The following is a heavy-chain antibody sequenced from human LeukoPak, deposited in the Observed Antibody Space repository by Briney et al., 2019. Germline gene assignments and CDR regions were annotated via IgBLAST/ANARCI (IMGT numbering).Heavy chain of an antibody. D-gene: IGHD5-24*01. J-gene: IGHJ4*02. CDR3: ARAFGYNSDFFDY. Sequence: GGSLRLSCAASGFTFSSYSMNWVRQAPGKGLEWVSAISGSGGGTYYADSVKGRFTISRDNAKNTLYLQMNSLRAEDTAGYYCARAFGYNSDFFDYWGQGALVTVSS. V-gene: IGHV3-21*01. CDR2: ISGSGGGT. CDR1: GFTFSSYS.